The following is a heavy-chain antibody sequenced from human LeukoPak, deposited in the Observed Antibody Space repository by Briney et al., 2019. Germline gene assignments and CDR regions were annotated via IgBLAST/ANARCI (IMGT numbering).Heavy chain of an antibody. D-gene: IGHD3-10*01. CDR3: ATTMVRGVIRFDP. V-gene: IGHV1-69-2*01. CDR2: VDPEDGET. J-gene: IGHJ5*02. Sequence: ATVKIPCKVSGYTFTDYYMHWVQHAPGKGLEWMGLVDPEDGETIYAEEFQGRVTITADTSTDTAYMELSSLRSEDTAVYYCATTMVRGVIRFDPWGQGTLVTVSS. CDR1: GYTFTDYY.